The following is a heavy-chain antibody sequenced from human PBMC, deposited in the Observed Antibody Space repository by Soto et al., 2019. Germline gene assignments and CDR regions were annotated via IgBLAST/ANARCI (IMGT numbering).Heavy chain of an antibody. D-gene: IGHD2-21*02. CDR1: GFTFSGYA. V-gene: IGHV3-23*01. Sequence: EVQLLESGGGLVQPGGSLRLSCAASGFTFSGYAMSWVRQAPGKGLEWVSAISGSGGSTYYADSVKGRFTISRDNSKNTLYLQMNSLRAEDTAVYYCAKDWRLLPYFDYWGQGTLVTVSS. J-gene: IGHJ4*02. CDR3: AKDWRLLPYFDY. CDR2: ISGSGGST.